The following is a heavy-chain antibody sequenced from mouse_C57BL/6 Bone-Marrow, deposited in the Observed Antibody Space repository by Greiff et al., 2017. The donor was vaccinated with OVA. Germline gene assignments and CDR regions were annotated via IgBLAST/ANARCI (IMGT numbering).Heavy chain of an antibody. V-gene: IGHV1-81*01. CDR3: ARNYGSSYGFAY. Sequence: VQLQQSGAELARPGASVKLSCKASGYTFTSYGISWVKQRTGQGLEWIVEIYPRSGNTYYNEKFKGKATLTADKSSSTAYMELRSLTSEDSAVYFCARNYGSSYGFAYWGQGTLVTVSA. CDR1: GYTFTSYG. J-gene: IGHJ3*01. CDR2: IYPRSGNT. D-gene: IGHD1-1*01.